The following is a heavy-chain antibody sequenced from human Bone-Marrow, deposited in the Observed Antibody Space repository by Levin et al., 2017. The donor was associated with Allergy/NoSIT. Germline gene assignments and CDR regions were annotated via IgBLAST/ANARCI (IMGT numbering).Heavy chain of an antibody. Sequence: GESLKISCKASGYTFTGYYMHWVRQAPGQGLEWMGWINPNSGGTNYAQKFQGRVTMTRDTSISTAYMELSRLRSDDTAVYYCARDRRTRYYDFWSGLTSSWGQGTTVTVSS. D-gene: IGHD3-3*01. J-gene: IGHJ6*02. CDR1: GYTFTGYY. CDR2: INPNSGGT. CDR3: ARDRRTRYYDFWSGLTSS. V-gene: IGHV1-2*02.